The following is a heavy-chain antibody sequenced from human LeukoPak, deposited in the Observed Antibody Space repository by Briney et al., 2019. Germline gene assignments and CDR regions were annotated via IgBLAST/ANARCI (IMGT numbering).Heavy chain of an antibody. CDR2: INPNSGGT. CDR3: ATGDVVVVAAAIDY. J-gene: IGHJ4*02. Sequence: ASVKVSCEASGYTFTGYYMHWVRQAPGQGLEWMGWINPNSGGTNYAQKFQGRVTMTRDTSISTAYMELSRLRSDDTAVYYCATGDVVVVAAAIDYWGQGTLVTVSS. CDR1: GYTFTGYY. V-gene: IGHV1-2*02. D-gene: IGHD2-15*01.